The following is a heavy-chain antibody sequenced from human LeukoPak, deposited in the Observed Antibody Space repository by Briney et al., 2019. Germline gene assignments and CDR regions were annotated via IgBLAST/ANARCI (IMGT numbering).Heavy chain of an antibody. D-gene: IGHD6-13*01. CDR2: INTDGSST. CDR3: AREQMGLAAADYYFDY. V-gene: IGHV3-74*01. CDR1: GFTFSSYW. J-gene: IGHJ4*02. Sequence: GGSLRLSCAASGFTFSSYWMHWVRHAPGKGLVWVSRINTDGSSTSYADSVKGRFTISRDNAKNTLYLQMNSLRAEDTAVYYCAREQMGLAAADYYFDYWGQGTLVTVSS.